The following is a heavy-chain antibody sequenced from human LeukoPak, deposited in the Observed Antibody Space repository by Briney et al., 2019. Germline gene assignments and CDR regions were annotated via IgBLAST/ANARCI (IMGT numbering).Heavy chain of an antibody. CDR2: IYYSGST. J-gene: IGHJ5*02. V-gene: IGHV4-59*01. CDR1: GGSISSYY. CDR3: ARLRDWFDP. Sequence: PSETLSLTCTVSGGSISSYYLSWIRQPPGKGLEWIGYIYYSGSTNYNPSLKSRVTISVDTSKNQFSLKLGSVTAADTAVYYCARLRDWFDPWGQGTLVTDSS. D-gene: IGHD4/OR15-4a*01.